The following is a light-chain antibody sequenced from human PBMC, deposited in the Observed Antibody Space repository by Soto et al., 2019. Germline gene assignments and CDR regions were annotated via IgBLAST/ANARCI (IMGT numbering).Light chain of an antibody. V-gene: IGKV1-5*01. CDR3: QQYNSYWT. J-gene: IGKJ1*01. CDR1: HSISSW. Sequence: DIQMTQSPSTLSASVGDRVTITCRASHSISSWLAWYQQKPGKAPNLLIYAASTLESGVPSRFSGSGSGTVFTLTISSLQPDDFANYYCQQYNSYWTFGQGTKVDLK. CDR2: AAS.